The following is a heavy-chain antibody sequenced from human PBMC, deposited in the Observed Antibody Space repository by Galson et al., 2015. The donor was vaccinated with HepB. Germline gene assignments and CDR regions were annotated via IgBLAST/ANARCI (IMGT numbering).Heavy chain of an antibody. V-gene: IGHV4-59*07. J-gene: IGHJ5*02. D-gene: IGHD4-17*01. CDR1: GASISSYY. CDR2: IYYSGST. CDR3: ARGPTVIGGRWFDP. Sequence: YTLSLTCTVSGASISSYYWSWIRQPPGKGLEWIGYIYYSGSTNYNPSLKSRVTISVDTSKNQFSLKLSSVTAADTAVYYCARGPTVIGGRWFDPWGQGTLVTVSS.